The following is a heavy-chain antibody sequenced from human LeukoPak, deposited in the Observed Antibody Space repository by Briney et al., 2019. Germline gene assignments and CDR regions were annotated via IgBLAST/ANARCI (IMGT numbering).Heavy chain of an antibody. V-gene: IGHV1-18*01. CDR2: ISTYDDNI. J-gene: IGHJ4*02. Sequence: GASVKVPCKASGYTFTTYGLSWVRQAPGQGLEWLGWISTYDDNIKYAQSLQGRLTLTIDTSTSTAYMELRSLTSDDTAVYYCARETYSNILTGTDYWGPGTLVTVSS. CDR3: ARETYSNILTGTDY. D-gene: IGHD3-9*01. CDR1: GYTFTTYG.